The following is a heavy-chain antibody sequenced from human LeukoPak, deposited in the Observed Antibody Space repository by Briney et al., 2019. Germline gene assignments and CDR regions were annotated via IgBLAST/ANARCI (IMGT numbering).Heavy chain of an antibody. Sequence: SETLSLTCTVSGYSISSGYYWGWIRPPPGKGLEWIGIIYHSGSTYYNPSLKSRVTISVDMSKNQFSLKLSSVTAADTAVYYCAMGMSYYYYMDVWGKGTTVTVSS. J-gene: IGHJ6*03. CDR1: GYSISSGYY. V-gene: IGHV4-38-2*02. CDR3: AMGMSYYYYMDV. D-gene: IGHD7-27*01. CDR2: IYHSGST.